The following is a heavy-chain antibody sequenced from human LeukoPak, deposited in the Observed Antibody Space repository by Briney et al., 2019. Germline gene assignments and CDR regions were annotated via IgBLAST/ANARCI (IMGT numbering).Heavy chain of an antibody. Sequence: PGGSLRLSCAASGFTFSSYAMSWVRQAPGKGLEWVSGISDGGVSTYYADSVKGRFTLSRDNSKNTLCLQMNSLRAEDTAVYYCAKDLSSSSWGQGTLVTVSS. CDR1: GFTFSSYA. D-gene: IGHD6-6*01. CDR3: AKDLSSSS. V-gene: IGHV3-23*01. CDR2: ISDGGVST. J-gene: IGHJ4*02.